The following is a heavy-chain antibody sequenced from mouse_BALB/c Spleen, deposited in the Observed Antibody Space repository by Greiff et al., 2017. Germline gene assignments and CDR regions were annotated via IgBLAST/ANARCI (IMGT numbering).Heavy chain of an antibody. Sequence: EVQGVESGPGLVKPSQSLSLTCTVTGYSITSDYAWNWIRQFPGNKLEWMGYISYSGSTSYNPSLKSRISITRDTSKNQFFLQLNSVTTEDTATYYCARGTGYFDYWGQGTTLTVSS. CDR3: ARGTGYFDY. D-gene: IGHD4-1*01. CDR1: GYSITSDYA. J-gene: IGHJ2*01. CDR2: ISYSGST. V-gene: IGHV3-2*02.